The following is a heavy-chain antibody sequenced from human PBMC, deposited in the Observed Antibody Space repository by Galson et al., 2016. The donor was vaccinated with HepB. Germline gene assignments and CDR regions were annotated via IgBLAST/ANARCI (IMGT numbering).Heavy chain of an antibody. CDR1: GGSISSGNYY. J-gene: IGHJ3*02. V-gene: IGHV4-31*03. D-gene: IGHD3-3*01. CDR2: IYYSGST. CDR3: ARETYYDFWSGYPHAFDI. Sequence: TLSLTCTVSGGSISSGNYYWSWIRQHPGKGLEWIGYIYYSGSTFYNPSLKGRVTMSVDTSKNQFSLKLSSVTAADTAVYYCARETYYDFWSGYPHAFDIWGQGTMVTVSS.